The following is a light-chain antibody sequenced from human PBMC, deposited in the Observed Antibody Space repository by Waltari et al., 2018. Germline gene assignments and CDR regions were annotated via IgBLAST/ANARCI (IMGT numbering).Light chain of an antibody. CDR1: SSHVGGYNS. CDR2: DVS. V-gene: IGLV2-11*01. Sequence: QSALTQPRSVSGSPGQSVTISCPGTSSHVGGYNSVSWYQQDPGKAPKLLIFDVSERPSGVSDRFSGSKSGNTASLTISGLQAEDEADYHCCSFAAGNTVIFGGGTKLTVV. J-gene: IGLJ2*01. CDR3: CSFAAGNTVI.